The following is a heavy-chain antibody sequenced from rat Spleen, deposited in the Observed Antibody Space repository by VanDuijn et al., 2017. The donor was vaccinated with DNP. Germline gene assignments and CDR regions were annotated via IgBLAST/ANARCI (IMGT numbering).Heavy chain of an antibody. D-gene: IGHD1-4*01. CDR1: GFIFSNYW. CDR3: ARHVPGDNVMDA. J-gene: IGHJ4*01. Sequence: EVQLVESGGGPVQPGRSLKLSCVASGFIFSNYWMTWVRQAPTKGLEWVASISTGGGNTYYRDSVQGRFTFSRDNAKSTLYRQMDSLRSEDTATYYCARHVPGDNVMDAWGQGASVTVSS. CDR2: ISTGGGNT. V-gene: IGHV5-25*01.